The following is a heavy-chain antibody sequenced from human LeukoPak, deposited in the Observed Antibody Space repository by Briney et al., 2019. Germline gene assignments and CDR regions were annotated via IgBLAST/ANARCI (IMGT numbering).Heavy chain of an antibody. CDR1: GYSFRNFA. CDR3: ARDNSSLLFDY. J-gene: IGHJ4*02. Sequence: SVKVSCKASGYSFRNFAISWVRQAPGQGLEWIGGIIPMFGTVNYAQKLQGRVTMTTDTSTSTAYMELRSLRSDDTAVYYCARDNSSLLFDYWGQGTLVTVSS. CDR2: IIPMFGTV. D-gene: IGHD4-23*01. V-gene: IGHV1-69*05.